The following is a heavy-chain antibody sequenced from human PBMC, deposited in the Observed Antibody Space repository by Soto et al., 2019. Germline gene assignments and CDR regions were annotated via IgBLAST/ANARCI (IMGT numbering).Heavy chain of an antibody. D-gene: IGHD3-3*01. V-gene: IGHV3-30*18. CDR3: AKGITVLTLGYFDY. CDR1: GFTFSSYG. CDR2: ISYDGSNK. Sequence: QVQLVESGGGVVQPGRSLRLSCAASGFTFSSYGMHWVRHAPGKGLEWMAVISYDGSNKYYADSVKGRFTISRDNSKNTLHLQMDSLRAEDTAVYYCAKGITVLTLGYFDYWGQGTLVTVSS. J-gene: IGHJ4*02.